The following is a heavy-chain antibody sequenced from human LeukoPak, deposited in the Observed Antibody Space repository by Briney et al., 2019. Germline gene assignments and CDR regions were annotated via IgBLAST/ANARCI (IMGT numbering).Heavy chain of an antibody. J-gene: IGHJ5*02. Sequence: GGSLRLSCAASGFTISSNYMSWVRQAPGKGLEWVSVMYTGGTTYYADSVKGRFTISRDNSKNTLYLQMNSLGAEDTAVYYCARETTSGWFDPWGQGTLVTVSS. CDR1: GFTISSNY. CDR2: MYTGGTT. CDR3: ARETTSGWFDP. V-gene: IGHV3-53*01. D-gene: IGHD1/OR15-1a*01.